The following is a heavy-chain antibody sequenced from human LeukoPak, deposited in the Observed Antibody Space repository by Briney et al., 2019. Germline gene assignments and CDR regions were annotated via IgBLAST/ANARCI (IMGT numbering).Heavy chain of an antibody. V-gene: IGHV3-53*01. J-gene: IGHJ4*02. D-gene: IGHD3-22*01. CDR3: ARGDYYDSSGYNDY. CDR1: GFTVSSNY. CDR2: MYSGGNT. Sequence: PGGSLRLSCAASGFTVSSNYMSWVRQAPAKGLEWVSVMYSGGNTFYAASVKGRFTAFRDNAKNTLYLQMTSLRAEDTAVYYCARGDYYDSSGYNDYWGQGTLVTVSS.